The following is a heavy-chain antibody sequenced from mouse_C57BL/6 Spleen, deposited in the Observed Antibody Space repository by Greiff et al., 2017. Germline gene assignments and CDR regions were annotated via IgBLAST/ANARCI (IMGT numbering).Heavy chain of an antibody. V-gene: IGHV1-9*01. CDR2: ILPGSGST. J-gene: IGHJ1*03. CDR3: ARAYGSSFHWYFYV. D-gene: IGHD1-1*01. CDR1: GYTFTGYW. Sequence: VQLQQSGAELMKPGASVKLSCKATGYTFTGYWIEWVKQRPGHGLEWIGEILPGSGSTNYNEKFKGKATFTADQDSNTAYMQLISLTTDDSAIYYCARAYGSSFHWYFYVWGTGTTVTVSS.